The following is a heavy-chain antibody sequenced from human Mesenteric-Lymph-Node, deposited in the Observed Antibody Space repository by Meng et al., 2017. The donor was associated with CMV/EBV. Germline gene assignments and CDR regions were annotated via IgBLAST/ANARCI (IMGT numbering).Heavy chain of an antibody. CDR3: AFYYGSGTYYRPLDS. CDR2: ISHDATTK. Sequence: GGSLRLSCAASGFPFSFYPMHWVRQTPGKGLQWVSLISHDATTKKYAHSVEGRFTVSRDNSKNTLYLQLNSLRPEDTAVYYCAFYYGSGTYYRPLDSWGQGTLVTVSS. J-gene: IGHJ4*02. V-gene: IGHV3-30*04. D-gene: IGHD3-10*01. CDR1: GFPFSFYP.